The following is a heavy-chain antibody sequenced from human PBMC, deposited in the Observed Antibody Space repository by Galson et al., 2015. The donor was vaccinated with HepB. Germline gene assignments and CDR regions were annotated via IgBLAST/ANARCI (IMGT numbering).Heavy chain of an antibody. CDR2: SSAYNHYT. V-gene: IGHV1-18*03. CDR3: ARGALLVMVDENPNNWFDP. J-gene: IGHJ5*01. Sequence: SVKVSCKASGYTFTRFGISWLRQAPGQGLEWMGWSSAYNHYTNYAQKLQGRVTMTTDTSTSTAYMELRSLGSDDMAVYYCARGALLVMVDENPNNWFDPWGQGTLVTVSS. CDR1: GYTFTRFG. D-gene: IGHD2-15*01.